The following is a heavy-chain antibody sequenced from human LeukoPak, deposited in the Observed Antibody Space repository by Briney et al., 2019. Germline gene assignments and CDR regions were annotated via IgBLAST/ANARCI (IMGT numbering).Heavy chain of an antibody. CDR1: GFNFANHA. J-gene: IGHJ4*02. D-gene: IGHD2-21*02. V-gene: IGHV3-23*01. Sequence: GGSLRLSCAASGFNFANHAMSWVRQTAGKGLEWVSAISGGGDITYYADSVKGRFTISRDNSKDTLFLQMYSLRPGDTAVYYCVREDTPSTANYWGQGTLVTISS. CDR3: VREDTPSTANY. CDR2: ISGGGDIT.